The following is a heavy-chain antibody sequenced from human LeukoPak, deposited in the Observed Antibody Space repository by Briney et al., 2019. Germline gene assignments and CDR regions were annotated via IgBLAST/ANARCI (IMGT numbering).Heavy chain of an antibody. Sequence: SETLSLTCTVSGGSISSSSYYWGWIRQPPGKGLEWIGSIYYSGSTYYNPSLKSRVTISVDTSKNQFSLKLSSVTAADTAVYYCAKDSAYYWFDYWGQGALVTVSS. CDR3: AKDSAYYWFDY. J-gene: IGHJ4*02. CDR2: IYYSGST. V-gene: IGHV4-39*02. CDR1: GGSISSSSYY. D-gene: IGHD3-9*01.